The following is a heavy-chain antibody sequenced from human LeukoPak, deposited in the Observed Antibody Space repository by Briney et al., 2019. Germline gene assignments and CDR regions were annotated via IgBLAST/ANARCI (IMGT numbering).Heavy chain of an antibody. Sequence: ASVKVSCKTSGYTFTGYYMRWVRQAPGQGLEWMGWINPNSGGTNYAQKFQGRVTMTRDTSISTAYMELSRLRSDDTAVYYCVPSNNWAYYFDYWGQGTLVTVSS. D-gene: IGHD1-1*01. J-gene: IGHJ4*02. CDR2: INPNSGGT. CDR1: GYTFTGYY. CDR3: VPSNNWAYYFDY. V-gene: IGHV1-2*02.